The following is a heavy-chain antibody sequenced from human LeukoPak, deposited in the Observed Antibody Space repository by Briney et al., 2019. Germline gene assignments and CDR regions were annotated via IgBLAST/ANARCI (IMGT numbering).Heavy chain of an antibody. CDR2: ISSSGSTI. CDR3: ARGYYDFWSGYPRYFDY. Sequence: GGSLRLSCAASGFTFSDYYMSWIRQAPGKGVEWVSYISSSGSTIYYADSVKGRFTISRDNAKNLLSLQMNSLRAEDTAVYYCARGYYDFWSGYPRYFDYWGQGTLVTVSS. V-gene: IGHV3-11*01. J-gene: IGHJ4*02. D-gene: IGHD3-3*01. CDR1: GFTFSDYY.